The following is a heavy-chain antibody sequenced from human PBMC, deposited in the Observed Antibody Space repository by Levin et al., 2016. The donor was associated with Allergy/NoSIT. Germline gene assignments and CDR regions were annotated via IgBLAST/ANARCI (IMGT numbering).Heavy chain of an antibody. V-gene: IGHV4-59*01. CDR2: LYHSGST. J-gene: IGHJ4*02. CDR1: GFTFSSYS. CDR3: ARGRHDYGDPV. Sequence: GSLRLSCAASGFTFSSYSLAWVRQAPGKGLEWIGYLYHSGSTNYNPSLENRAAMSLDRSKNQFSLKVNSVTAADTAVYYCARGRHDYGDPVWGQGTLVTVSS. D-gene: IGHD4-17*01.